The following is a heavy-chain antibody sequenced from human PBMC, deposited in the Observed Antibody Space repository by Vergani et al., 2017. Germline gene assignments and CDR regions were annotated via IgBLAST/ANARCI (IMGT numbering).Heavy chain of an antibody. Sequence: QVQLQESGPGLVKPSQTLSLTCTVSGGSINSHNYYWSWIRQPAGKGLEWIGRIHTSGSTNYNPSLKSRVTMSEDTSKNQFSLNLTSMTAADTAVYFCARGSCLGGSCYKPRFDYWGQGILVTVSS. V-gene: IGHV4-61*02. CDR2: IHTSGST. CDR1: GGSINSHNYY. D-gene: IGHD2-15*01. CDR3: ARGSCLGGSCYKPRFDY. J-gene: IGHJ4*02.